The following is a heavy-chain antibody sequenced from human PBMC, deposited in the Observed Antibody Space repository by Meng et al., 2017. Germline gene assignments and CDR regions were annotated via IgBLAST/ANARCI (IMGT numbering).Heavy chain of an antibody. CDR3: ARDGEVKGGTFDY. CDR1: GFTFSSYG. J-gene: IGHJ4*02. CDR2: IWHDGSNK. Sequence: GESLKISCAASGFTFSSYGMHWVRQAPGKGLEWVAVIWHDGSNKYYADSVKGRFTISRDNSKNTLYLQMNSQRAEDTAVYYCARDGEVKGGTFDYWGQGTLVTVSS. V-gene: IGHV3-33*01. D-gene: IGHD3-16*01.